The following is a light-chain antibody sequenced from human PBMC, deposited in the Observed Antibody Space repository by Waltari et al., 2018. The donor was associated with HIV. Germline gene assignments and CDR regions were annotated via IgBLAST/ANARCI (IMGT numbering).Light chain of an antibody. CDR2: EVN. V-gene: IGLV2-14*01. Sequence: QSALTQPASVSGSPGQSITISCTGTSSDIGYYDSVSWYQQHPGKAPKLRIYEVNNRPPGIANRFSGSKSGNTASLTISGLQAEDEADYYCSSHTTSSTLYVFGTGTKVTVL. CDR3: SSHTTSSTLYV. J-gene: IGLJ1*01. CDR1: SSDIGYYDS.